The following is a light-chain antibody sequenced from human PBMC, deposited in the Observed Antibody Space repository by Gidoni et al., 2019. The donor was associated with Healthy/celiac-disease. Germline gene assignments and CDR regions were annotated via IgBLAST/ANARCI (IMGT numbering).Light chain of an antibody. CDR1: SSDVGSYNL. J-gene: IGLJ2*01. V-gene: IGLV2-23*01. CDR2: EGS. CDR3: CSYAGSSTHVV. Sequence: PGQSITISCTGTSSDVGSYNLVSWYQQHPGKAPKLMIYEGSKRPSGVSNRFSGSKSGNTASLTISGLQAEDEADYYCCSYAGSSTHVVFGGGTKLTVL.